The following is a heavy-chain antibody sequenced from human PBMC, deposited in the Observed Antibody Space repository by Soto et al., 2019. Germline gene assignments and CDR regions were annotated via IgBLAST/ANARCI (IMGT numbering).Heavy chain of an antibody. V-gene: IGHV3-74*01. D-gene: IGHD1-1*01. CDR1: GFTFSSYW. CDR2: INSDGSST. J-gene: IGHJ1*01. Sequence: GGSLRLSCAASGFTFSSYWMHWVRQAPGKGLVWVSRINSDGSSTSYADSVKGRFTISRDNAKNTLYLQMNSLRAEDTAVYYCARGSFSVSFIPPAMEFQHWGQGALVTVSS. CDR3: ARGSFSVSFIPPAMEFQH.